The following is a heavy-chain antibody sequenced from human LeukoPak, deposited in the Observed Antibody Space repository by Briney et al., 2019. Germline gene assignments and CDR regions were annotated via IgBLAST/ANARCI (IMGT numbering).Heavy chain of an antibody. J-gene: IGHJ4*02. D-gene: IGHD2-21*02. CDR3: SRDRGGYCGGDCYSVFDY. CDR2: IYYSGST. CDR1: GGSIRSYY. Sequence: SETLSLTCTVSGGSIRSYYWSWIRQPPGKGLEWIGYIYYSGSTNYSPSLRSRVTISVDTSKNQFSLKLRSVTAADTAVYYCSRDRGGYCGGDCYSVFDYWGQGTLVTVSS. V-gene: IGHV4-59*01.